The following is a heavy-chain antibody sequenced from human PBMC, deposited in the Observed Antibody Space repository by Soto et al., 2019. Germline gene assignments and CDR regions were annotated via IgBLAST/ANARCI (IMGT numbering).Heavy chain of an antibody. V-gene: IGHV4-59*01. CDR2: IYSSGST. D-gene: IGHD2-2*01. CDR3: ARGPRASTSCLDV. J-gene: IGHJ6*02. CDR1: TGSINGYY. Sequence: PSETLSLTCRVSTGSINGYYWNWIRQSPGKGLEWIAFIYSSGSTNYNPSLKSRATVSVDRSKNQVSLKLTSVTAADTAVYYCARGPRASTSCLDVWGQGTTVTVSS.